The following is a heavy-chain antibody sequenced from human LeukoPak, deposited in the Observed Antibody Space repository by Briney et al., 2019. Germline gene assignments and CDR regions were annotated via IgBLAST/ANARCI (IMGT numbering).Heavy chain of an antibody. CDR2: ISYDGSNK. V-gene: IGHV3-30*19. CDR3: ARDLLLYTSSWYYFDY. J-gene: IGHJ4*02. D-gene: IGHD6-13*01. Sequence: GGSLRLSCAASGFTFSSYGMHWVRQAPGKGLEWVAVISYDGSNKYYADSVKGRFTISRDNSKNTLYLQMNSLRAEDTAVYYCARDLLLYTSSWYYFDYWGQGTLVTVSS. CDR1: GFTFSSYG.